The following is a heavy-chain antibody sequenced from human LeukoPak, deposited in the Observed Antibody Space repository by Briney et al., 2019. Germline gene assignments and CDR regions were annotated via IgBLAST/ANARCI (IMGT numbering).Heavy chain of an antibody. D-gene: IGHD1-26*01. CDR2: IHYSGST. J-gene: IGHJ3*02. Sequence: SETLSLTCTVSGGSISSYYWSWIRQPPGKGLGWIGYIHYSGSTNYNPSLKSRVTISVDTSKNQFSLKLSSVTAADTAVYYCARDKGSYYRAFDIWGQGTMVTVSS. CDR3: ARDKGSYYRAFDI. CDR1: GGSISSYY. V-gene: IGHV4-59*01.